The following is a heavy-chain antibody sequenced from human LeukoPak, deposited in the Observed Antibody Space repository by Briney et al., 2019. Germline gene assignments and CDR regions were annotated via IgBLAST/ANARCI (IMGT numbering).Heavy chain of an antibody. CDR2: INTDGSST. CDR3: ARVFSGWPRY. J-gene: IGHJ4*02. CDR1: GFTFSSYW. Sequence: GGSLRLSCAASGFTFSSYWMHWVRQAPGKGLVWVSRINTDGSSTAHADSVKGRFTISRDNAKNTLYLQMNSLRAEDTAVYYCARVFSGWPRYWGQGTLVTVSS. V-gene: IGHV3-74*01. D-gene: IGHD6-19*01.